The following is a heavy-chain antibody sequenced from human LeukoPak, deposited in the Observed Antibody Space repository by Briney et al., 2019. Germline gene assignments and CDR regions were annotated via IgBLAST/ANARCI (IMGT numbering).Heavy chain of an antibody. CDR3: AHREGPNGENYFDY. Sequence: SGPTLVKPTQTLTLTCAFSGFSVTDTGVGVGWIRQPPGKALEWLALIYWNDDKRYTPSLKSRLTITKDTSKNQVVLTITNMDPVDSATYYCAHREGPNGENYFDYWGQGTLVTVSS. CDR2: IYWNDDK. J-gene: IGHJ4*02. D-gene: IGHD4-17*01. V-gene: IGHV2-5*01. CDR1: GFSVTDTGVG.